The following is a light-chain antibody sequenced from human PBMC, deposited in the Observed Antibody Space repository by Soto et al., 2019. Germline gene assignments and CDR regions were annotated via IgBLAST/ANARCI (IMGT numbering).Light chain of an antibody. CDR3: QRRNSSPSTFT. CDR2: ATS. V-gene: IGKV3-11*01. Sequence: IVVTQSVATLCLSPGERATLSCRASQSVGSFLAWYQQKPGQAPRLLVYATSIRATGIPARFSGSGSGTGITLTLSSREPEDFAVYYCQRRNSSPSTFTFGQGTRLEIK. J-gene: IGKJ5*01. CDR1: QSVGSF.